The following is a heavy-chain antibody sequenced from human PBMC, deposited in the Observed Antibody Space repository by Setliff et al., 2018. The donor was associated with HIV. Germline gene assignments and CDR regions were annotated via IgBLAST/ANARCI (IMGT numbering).Heavy chain of an antibody. CDR3: ARDWNHYFYYMDV. V-gene: IGHV4-4*02. CDR1: GGTISSSNW. CDR2: IYHSGST. J-gene: IGHJ6*03. Sequence: KPSETLSLTCAVSGGTISSSNWWSWVRQPPGKGLEWIGEIYHSGSTNYNPSLKSRVTISVDTSKNQFSLKLTSVTAADTAVYYCARDWNHYFYYMDVWGKGTTVTVSS. D-gene: IGHD1-1*01.